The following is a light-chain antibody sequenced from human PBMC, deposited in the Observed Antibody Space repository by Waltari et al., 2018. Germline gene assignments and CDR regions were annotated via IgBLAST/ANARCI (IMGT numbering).Light chain of an antibody. V-gene: IGKV1-39*01. Sequence: IQMTQSPSSLSASVGDSVTITCRASQSISSYLNWYQQKPGKAPKLLIYTASSLQSGVPSRFSGSGSGTDFTLTISSLQPEDFATYYCQQTYNTPRTFGQGTKVEIK. J-gene: IGKJ1*01. CDR2: TAS. CDR3: QQTYNTPRT. CDR1: QSISSY.